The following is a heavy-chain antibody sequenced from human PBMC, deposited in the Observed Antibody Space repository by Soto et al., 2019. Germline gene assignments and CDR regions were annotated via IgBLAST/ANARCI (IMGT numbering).Heavy chain of an antibody. Sequence: ASVKVSCKASGYTFTGYYMHWVRQAPGQGLEWMGWINPNSGGTNYAVSVQGRITINPDTSNNQFSLQLNSVTPDDTAVYYCVRLIGNSWLDSWGQGTLVTVSS. CDR1: GYTFTGYY. CDR3: VRLIGNSWLDS. J-gene: IGHJ5*01. D-gene: IGHD2-8*01. V-gene: IGHV1-2*02. CDR2: INPNSGGT.